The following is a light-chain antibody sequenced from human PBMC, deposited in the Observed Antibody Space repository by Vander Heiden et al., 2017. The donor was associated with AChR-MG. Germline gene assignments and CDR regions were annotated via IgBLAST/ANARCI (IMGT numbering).Light chain of an antibody. V-gene: IGLV2-11*01. Sequence: QSALTQPRSVSGSPGQSVTISCTGTSSDVGGYNYVSWYQQHPGQAPKLVIFDVIRRPSGVHDRFSGSKSGNTASPTISGLQAEDDADYYCCSYAGNYAYVFGGGTKVTVL. CDR1: SSDVGGYNY. J-gene: IGLJ1*01. CDR2: DVI. CDR3: CSYAGNYAYV.